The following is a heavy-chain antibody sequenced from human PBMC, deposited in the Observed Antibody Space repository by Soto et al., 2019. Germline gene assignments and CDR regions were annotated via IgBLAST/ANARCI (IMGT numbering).Heavy chain of an antibody. CDR3: ARGPGIAAAGTVDYYYGMDV. CDR2: INHSGST. D-gene: IGHD6-13*01. CDR1: GGSFSGYY. J-gene: IGHJ6*02. V-gene: IGHV4-34*01. Sequence: SETLSLTCAVYGGSFSGYYWSWIRQPPGKGLEWIGEINHSGSTNYNPSLKSRDTISVDTSKNQFSLKLSSVTAADTAVYYCARGPGIAAAGTVDYYYGMDVWGQGTTVTVSS.